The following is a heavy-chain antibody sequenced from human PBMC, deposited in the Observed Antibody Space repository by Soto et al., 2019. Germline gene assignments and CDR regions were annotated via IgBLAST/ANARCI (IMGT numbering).Heavy chain of an antibody. V-gene: IGHV4-31*03. CDR2: IYYSGRN. Sequence: PSETLSLTCTVSGGTIRICDYYGSCIRQVPGKGLERIGYIYYSGRNYYNPSLKSRVAMSVDTSKNQFSLKLSSVTAADTAIYYCAREGRIAAAGSFDYWGKGTLVTVSS. D-gene: IGHD6-13*01. J-gene: IGHJ4*02. CDR3: AREGRIAAAGSFDY. CDR1: GGTIRICDYY.